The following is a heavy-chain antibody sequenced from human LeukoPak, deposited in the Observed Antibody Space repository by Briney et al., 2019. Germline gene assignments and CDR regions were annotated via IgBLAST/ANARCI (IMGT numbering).Heavy chain of an antibody. CDR1: GGSFSGYY. J-gene: IGHJ6*02. Sequence: PSETLSLTCDVYGGSFSGYYWSWIRQPPGKGLEWIGEINHSGSRNYNPSLKSRVTISVDTSKNQFSLKLSSVTAADTAVYYCARDYDFYTPYYYYGMDVWCQGTTVTVSS. V-gene: IGHV4-34*01. CDR2: INHSGSR. CDR3: ARDYDFYTPYYYYGMDV. D-gene: IGHD3-3*01.